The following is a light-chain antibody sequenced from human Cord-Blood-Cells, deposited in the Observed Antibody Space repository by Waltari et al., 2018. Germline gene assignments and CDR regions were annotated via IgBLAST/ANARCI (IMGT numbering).Light chain of an antibody. CDR3: SSYTSSSTRV. CDR2: DVS. J-gene: IGLJ1*01. CDR1: SSDVGGYNY. V-gene: IGLV2-14*01. Sequence: QSALTQPASVSGSPGQSITISCTGTSSDVGGYNYFPWYQQHPGKAPKPMIYDVSNRPSGVSNRFSGSKSGNTASLTISGLQAEDEADYYCSSYTSSSTRVFGTGTKVTVL.